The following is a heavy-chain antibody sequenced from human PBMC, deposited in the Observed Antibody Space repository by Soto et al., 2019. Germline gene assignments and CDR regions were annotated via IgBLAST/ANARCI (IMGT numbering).Heavy chain of an antibody. D-gene: IGHD1-26*01. CDR2: IWYDGNNK. CDR1: GFTFSSYA. V-gene: IGHV3-33*01. CDR3: ARRAEGSWYWIDP. J-gene: IGHJ5*02. Sequence: QVQLVESGGGVVQPGRSLTLSCAASGFTFSSYAMHWVRQAPGKGLEWVVAIWYDGNNKYYADSVKGRFTISRDNSKNMVYLQMNSLRVEDTAVYYCARRAEGSWYWIDPWGQGTLVTVSS.